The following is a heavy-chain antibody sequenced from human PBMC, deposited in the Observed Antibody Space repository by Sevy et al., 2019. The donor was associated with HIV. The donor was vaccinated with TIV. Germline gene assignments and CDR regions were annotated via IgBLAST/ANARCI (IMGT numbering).Heavy chain of an antibody. CDR2: TYHGGNT. V-gene: IGHV4-39*01. D-gene: IGHD6-19*01. Sequence: SETLSLTCTVSGGSITSSGYLWGWIRQTPAKGLEWIGNTYHGGNTYYNPSLKSRVTISIDTSKNQYSLRLSSVTAADTAVYHCARYIQQWVDGFDVWGQGTMVTVSS. J-gene: IGHJ3*01. CDR1: GGSITSSGYL. CDR3: ARYIQQWVDGFDV.